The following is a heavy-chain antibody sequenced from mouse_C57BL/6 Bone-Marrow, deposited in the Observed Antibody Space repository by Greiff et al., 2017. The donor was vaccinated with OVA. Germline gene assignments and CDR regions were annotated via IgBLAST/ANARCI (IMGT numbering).Heavy chain of an antibody. CDR2: IRLKSDNYAT. CDR1: GFTFSNYW. V-gene: IGHV6-3*01. CDR3: PHDGYPAWFAY. J-gene: IGHJ3*01. D-gene: IGHD2-3*01. Sequence: EVQLVESGGGLVQPGGSMKLSCVASGFTFSNYWMNWVRQSPEKGLEWVAQIRLKSDNYATHYAESVKGRFTISRDDSKSSVYLQMNNLRAEDTGIYYCPHDGYPAWFAYWGQGTLVTVSA.